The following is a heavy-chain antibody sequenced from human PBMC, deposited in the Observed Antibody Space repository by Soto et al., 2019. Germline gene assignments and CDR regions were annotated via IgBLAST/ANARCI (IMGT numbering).Heavy chain of an antibody. V-gene: IGHV1-46*01. D-gene: IGHD2-2*01. CDR2: INPSGGST. CDR1: GYTFTSYY. Sequence: QVQLVQSGAEVKKPGASVKVSCKASGYTFTSYYMHWVRQAPGQGLEWMGIINPSGGSTSYAQKFQCRVTRTRDTSTSTVYMELSSLRAEDTAVYYCARAREDIVVAPAATATFDYWGQGTLVTVSS. CDR3: ARAREDIVVAPAATATFDY. J-gene: IGHJ4*02.